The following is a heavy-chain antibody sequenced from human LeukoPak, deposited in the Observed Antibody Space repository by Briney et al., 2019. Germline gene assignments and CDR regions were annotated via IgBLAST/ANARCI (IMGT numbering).Heavy chain of an antibody. CDR3: AKDQSWPSLDY. Sequence: PGGSLRLSCAASGFTFSSYGKHWVRQAPGKGLEWVAVIWYDGSNKYYADSVKGRFTISRDNSKNTLYLQMNSMRAEDTAVYYCAKDQSWPSLDYWGQGTLVTVSS. V-gene: IGHV3-33*06. CDR2: IWYDGSNK. J-gene: IGHJ4*02. CDR1: GFTFSSYG.